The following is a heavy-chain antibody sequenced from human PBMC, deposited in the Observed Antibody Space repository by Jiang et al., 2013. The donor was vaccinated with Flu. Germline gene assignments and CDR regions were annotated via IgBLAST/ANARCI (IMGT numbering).Heavy chain of an antibody. CDR3: AREVLGSGMDWFDP. CDR2: INPNSGGT. J-gene: IGHJ5*02. D-gene: IGHD3-10*01. CDR1: GYTFTGYY. Sequence: SGAEVKKPGASVKVSCKASGYTFTGYYMHWVRQAPGQGLEWMGWINPNSGGTNYEQKFQGRVTMTRDTSISTAYMELRRLRSDDTAVYYCAREVLGSGMDWFDPWGQGTLVTVSS. V-gene: IGHV1-2*02.